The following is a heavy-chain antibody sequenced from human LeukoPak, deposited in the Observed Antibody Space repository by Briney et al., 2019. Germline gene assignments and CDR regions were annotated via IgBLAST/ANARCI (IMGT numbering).Heavy chain of an antibody. CDR2: IYYSGST. D-gene: IGHD5-18*01. Sequence: SSETLSLTCTVSGGSISSGDYYWSWIRQPPGKGLEWIEYIYYSGSTYYNPSLKSRVTISVDTSKNQFSLKLSSVTAADTAVYYCARDSADTAMALYYYYMDVWGKGTTVTVSS. J-gene: IGHJ6*03. CDR3: ARDSADTAMALYYYYMDV. V-gene: IGHV4-30-4*08. CDR1: GGSISSGDYY.